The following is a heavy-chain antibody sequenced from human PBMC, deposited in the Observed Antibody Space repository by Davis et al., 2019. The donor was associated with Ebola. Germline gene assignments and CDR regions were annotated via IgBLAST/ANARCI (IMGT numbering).Heavy chain of an antibody. D-gene: IGHD2-15*01. V-gene: IGHV1-46*01. CDR3: ARDLGYCSGGSCYADAFDI. J-gene: IGHJ3*02. CDR2: INPSGGST. Sequence: ASVKVSCKASGYTFTSYYMHWVRQAPGQGLEWMGIINPSGGSTSYAQKFQGRVTMTRDTSTSTVYMELSSLRSEDTAVYYCARDLGYCSGGSCYADAFDIWGQGTMVTVSS. CDR1: GYTFTSYY.